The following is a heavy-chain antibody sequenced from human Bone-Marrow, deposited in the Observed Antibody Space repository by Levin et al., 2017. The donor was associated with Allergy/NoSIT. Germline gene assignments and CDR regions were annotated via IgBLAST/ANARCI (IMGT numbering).Heavy chain of an antibody. CDR3: AHSLLWFGEFPNYYFDY. CDR1: GFSLSTSGVG. Sequence: SGPTLVKPTQTLTLTCTFSGFSLSTSGVGVGWIRQPPGKALEWLALIYWDDDKRYSPSLKSRLTITKGTSKNQVVLTMTNMDPVDTATYYCAHSLLWFGEFPNYYFDYWGQGTLVTVSS. V-gene: IGHV2-5*02. D-gene: IGHD3-10*01. J-gene: IGHJ4*02. CDR2: IYWDDDK.